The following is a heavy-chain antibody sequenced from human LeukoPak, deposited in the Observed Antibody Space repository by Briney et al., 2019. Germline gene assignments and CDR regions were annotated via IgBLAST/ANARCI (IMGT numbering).Heavy chain of an antibody. D-gene: IGHD3-3*01. J-gene: IGHJ4*02. CDR2: IRNDGSDK. CDR3: ARATSADKEDY. CDR1: GFSFSDYW. V-gene: IGHV3-7*01. Sequence: GGSLRLSCAASGFSFSDYWMSWVRQAPGKGLEWVATIRNDGSDKYYVDSVKGRFTISRDNTKNSLSLEINSLRAEDTALYYCARATSADKEDYWGQGTLVTVSS.